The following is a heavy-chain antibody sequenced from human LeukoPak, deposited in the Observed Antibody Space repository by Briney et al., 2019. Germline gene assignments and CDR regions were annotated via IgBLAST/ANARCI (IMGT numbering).Heavy chain of an antibody. J-gene: IGHJ3*02. CDR2: MSYSGR. CDR1: GGSISSSSYY. D-gene: IGHD3-22*01. CDR3: ARHGYYYDSSGYGNDAFDI. Sequence: SETLSLTCTVSGGSISSSSYYWGWIRQPPGKGLEWIGCMSYSGRYYNPSLKSRVTISVDTSKNQFSLKLSSVTAADTAVYYCARHGYYYDSSGYGNDAFDIWGQGTMVTVSS. V-gene: IGHV4-39*01.